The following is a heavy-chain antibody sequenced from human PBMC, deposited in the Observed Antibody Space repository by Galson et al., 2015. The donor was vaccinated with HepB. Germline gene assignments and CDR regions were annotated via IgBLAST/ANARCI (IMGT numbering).Heavy chain of an antibody. J-gene: IGHJ5*02. Sequence: SLRLSCAASGFTLSDYYMDWVRQAPGKGLEWVGRSRNKPNSYTTEYAASVKGRFTISRDHSANSLYLQMNSLRTEDTAVYYCVRDLHVRRGGGDCSWGQGTLVTVSS. CDR3: VRDLHVRRGGGDCS. V-gene: IGHV3-72*01. CDR2: SRNKPNSYTT. D-gene: IGHD2-21*02. CDR1: GFTLSDYY.